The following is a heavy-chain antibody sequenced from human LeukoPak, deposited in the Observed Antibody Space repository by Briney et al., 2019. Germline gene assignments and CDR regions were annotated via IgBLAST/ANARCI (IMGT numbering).Heavy chain of an antibody. CDR1: GYTFTSYY. Sequence: ASVKVSCKASGYTFTSYYMHWVRQAPGQGLEWMGIINPSGGSTSYAQKFQGRVTMTRDMSTSTVYMELSSLRSEDTAVYYCARGRVPAATNYYYYYMDVWGKGTTVTISS. D-gene: IGHD2-2*01. CDR2: INPSGGST. V-gene: IGHV1-46*01. J-gene: IGHJ6*03. CDR3: ARGRVPAATNYYYYYMDV.